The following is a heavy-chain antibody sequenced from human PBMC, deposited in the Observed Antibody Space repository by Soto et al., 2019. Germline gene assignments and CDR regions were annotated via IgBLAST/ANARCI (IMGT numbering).Heavy chain of an antibody. CDR3: VFDEIPGPPDYFDY. V-gene: IGHV3-30-3*01. D-gene: IGHD3-9*01. Sequence: QVQLVESGGGVVQPGTSLRLSCAASGFTFSSNVLHWVRQAPGKGLEWVAVMSPDGGLKFYTDSVKGRFSISRDNYKNTLYLQMNSLRSEDTAVYYCVFDEIPGPPDYFDYWGQGTEVTVSS. CDR1: GFTFSSNV. CDR2: MSPDGGLK. J-gene: IGHJ4*02.